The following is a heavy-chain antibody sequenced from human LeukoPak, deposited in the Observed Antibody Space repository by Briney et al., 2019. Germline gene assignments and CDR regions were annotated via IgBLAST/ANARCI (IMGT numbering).Heavy chain of an antibody. CDR2: ISGSGGST. Sequence: GGSLRLSCAASGFTFSSYAMSWVRQAPGKGLEWVSAISGSGGSTYYADSVKGRFTISRDNSKNTLYLQMNSLRAEDTAVYYCAKDGTYYDFWSGYSHNWFDPWGQGTLVTVSP. D-gene: IGHD3-3*01. V-gene: IGHV3-23*01. CDR3: AKDGTYYDFWSGYSHNWFDP. J-gene: IGHJ5*02. CDR1: GFTFSSYA.